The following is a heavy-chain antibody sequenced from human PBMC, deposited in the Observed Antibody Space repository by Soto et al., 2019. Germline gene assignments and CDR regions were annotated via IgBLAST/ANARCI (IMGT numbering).Heavy chain of an antibody. D-gene: IGHD1-1*01. CDR1: GFTFTSSS. V-gene: IGHV1-58*02. CDR2: IVVGSGNT. Sequence: SVKVSCKASGFTFTSSSMQWVRQARGQRLEWIGWIVVGSGNTNYAQKFQERVTITRDMSTSTAYMELSSLRSEDTAVYYCAADLNWNDFVTIDYWGQGTLVTVSS. CDR3: AADLNWNDFVTIDY. J-gene: IGHJ4*02.